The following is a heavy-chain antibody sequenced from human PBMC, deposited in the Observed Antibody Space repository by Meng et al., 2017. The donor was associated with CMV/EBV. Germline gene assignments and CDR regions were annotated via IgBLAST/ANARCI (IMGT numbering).Heavy chain of an antibody. D-gene: IGHD3-3*01. Sequence: ASVKVSCKASGYTFTSYDINWVRRATGQGLEWMGWMKPNRGNTGYAQKFQGRVTMTRNTSISTAYMELSSLRSEDTAVYYCARGAAPYYDFWSGYYLWGFYYGMGVWGQGTTVTVSS. CDR2: MKPNRGNT. CDR3: ARGAAPYYDFWSGYYLWGFYYGMGV. V-gene: IGHV1-8*01. J-gene: IGHJ6*02. CDR1: GYTFTSYD.